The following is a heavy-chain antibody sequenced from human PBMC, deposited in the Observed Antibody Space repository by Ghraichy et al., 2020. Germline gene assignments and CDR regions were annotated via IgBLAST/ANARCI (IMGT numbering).Heavy chain of an antibody. CDR1: GYTFTNYG. Sequence: ASVKVSCKASGYTFTNYGITWVRQAPGQGLEWMGWISADNGNTNYAQKLQGRVTMTTDTSTTTAYMELRSLRSDDTAVYYCARETTTVRVFDVWGQGTKVTVSS. V-gene: IGHV1-18*01. CDR2: ISADNGNT. D-gene: IGHD4-17*01. CDR3: ARETTTVRVFDV. J-gene: IGHJ3*01.